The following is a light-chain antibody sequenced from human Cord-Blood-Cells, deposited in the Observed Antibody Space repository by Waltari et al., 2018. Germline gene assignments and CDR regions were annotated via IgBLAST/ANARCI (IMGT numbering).Light chain of an antibody. J-gene: IGKJ1*01. Sequence: DMVMPQSPLSLPVTPGEPASISCRSSQGLLHSNGYTYWDWYLQKPGQSPQLLIYLGSNRASGVPDRFSGSGSGTDFTLKISRVEAEDVGVYYCMQALQTPRTFGQGTKVEIK. CDR1: QGLLHSNGYTY. V-gene: IGKV2-28*01. CDR2: LGS. CDR3: MQALQTPRT.